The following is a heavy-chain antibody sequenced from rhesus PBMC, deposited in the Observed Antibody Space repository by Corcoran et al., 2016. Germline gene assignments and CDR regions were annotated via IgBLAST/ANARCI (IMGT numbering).Heavy chain of an antibody. J-gene: IGHJ4*01. D-gene: IGHD1-44*02. Sequence: QVQLQESGPGVVKPSETLSLTCAVSGGSISSGYDWSWIRQPPGKGLEWVGYIYGRRGSTNYNPSLKKRVPIAKDAAKNQFSMKLSSVTAADRAGYYCARDRATYWGQGVLVTVSS. V-gene: IGHV4-76*01. CDR3: ARDRATY. CDR2: IYGRRGST. CDR1: GGSISSGYD.